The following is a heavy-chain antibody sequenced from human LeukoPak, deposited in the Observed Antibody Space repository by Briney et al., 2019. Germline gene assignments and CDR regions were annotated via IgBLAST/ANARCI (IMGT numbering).Heavy chain of an antibody. CDR1: GYTFTGYY. J-gene: IGHJ4*02. Sequence: ASVKVSCKASGYTFTGYYMHWVRQAPGQGLEWMGWINPKSGGTNYAQKFQGRVTMTRDTSINTAYMELSRLRSDDTAVYYCARVSVWGSYRFDYWGQGTLVTVSS. V-gene: IGHV1-2*02. CDR3: ARVSVWGSYRFDY. CDR2: INPKSGGT. D-gene: IGHD3-16*02.